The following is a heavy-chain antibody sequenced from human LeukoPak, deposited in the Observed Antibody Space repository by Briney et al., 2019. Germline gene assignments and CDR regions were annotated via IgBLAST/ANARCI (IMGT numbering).Heavy chain of an antibody. Sequence: GGSLRLSCAASGFTFSSYSMNWVRQAPGKGLKWVSSISSSSSYIYYADSVKGRFTISRDNAKNSLYLQMNSLRAEDTAVYYCARDGLRYSGYGRDYYGMDVWGQGTTVTVSS. CDR3: ARDGLRYSGYGRDYYGMDV. V-gene: IGHV3-21*01. CDR1: GFTFSSYS. J-gene: IGHJ6*02. D-gene: IGHD5-12*01. CDR2: ISSSSSYI.